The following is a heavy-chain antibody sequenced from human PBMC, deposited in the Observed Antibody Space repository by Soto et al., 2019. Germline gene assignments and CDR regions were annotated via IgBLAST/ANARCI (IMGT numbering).Heavy chain of an antibody. CDR2: ISAYNGNT. CDR3: ARDSVVVAATAIDY. CDR1: GCSFTRYG. J-gene: IGHJ4*02. D-gene: IGHD2-15*01. Sequence: DSVKTYCKASGCSFTRYGISWVRQAPGQGLEWMGWISAYNGNTNYAQKLQGRVTMTTDTSTSTAYMELRSLRSDDTAVYYCARDSVVVAATAIDYWGQGTLVTVSS. V-gene: IGHV1-18*01.